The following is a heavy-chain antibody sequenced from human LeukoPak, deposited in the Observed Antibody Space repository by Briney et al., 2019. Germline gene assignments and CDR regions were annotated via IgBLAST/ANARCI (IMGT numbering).Heavy chain of an antibody. D-gene: IGHD2-15*01. CDR3: ARGPPLDVVVVVADY. V-gene: IGHV1-18*01. CDR1: GYTFTSYG. Sequence: ASVKVSCKASGYTFTSYGISWVRQAPGQGLEWVGWISAYKGNTNYAQRFQGRVTMTTDTSTSTAYMELRSLRSDDTAVYHCARGPPLDVVVVVADYWGQGTLVTVSS. CDR2: ISAYKGNT. J-gene: IGHJ4*02.